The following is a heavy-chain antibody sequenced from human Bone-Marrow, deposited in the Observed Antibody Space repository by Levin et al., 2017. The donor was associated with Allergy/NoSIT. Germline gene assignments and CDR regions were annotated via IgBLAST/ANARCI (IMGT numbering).Heavy chain of an antibody. CDR1: GGSISSGGYY. J-gene: IGHJ3*02. D-gene: IGHD5-18*01. V-gene: IGHV4-31*03. CDR3: ARVLGGSYGYAFDI. Sequence: SETLSLTCTVSGGSISSGGYYWSWIRQHPGKGLEWIGYIYYSGSTYYNPSLKSRVTISVDTSKNQFSLKLSSVTAADTAVYYCARVLGGSYGYAFDIWGQGTMVTVSS. CDR2: IYYSGST.